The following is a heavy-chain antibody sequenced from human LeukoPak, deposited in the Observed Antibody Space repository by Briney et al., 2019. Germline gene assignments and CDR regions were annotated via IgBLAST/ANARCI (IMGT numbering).Heavy chain of an antibody. J-gene: IGHJ5*02. Sequence: GGSLRLSCAASGFTFSSYAMSWVRQAPGKGLEWVSAISGSGGSTYYADSMKGRFTISRDNSKNTLYLQMNSLRAEDTAVYYCAKDCGGDCYNWFDPWGQGTLVTVSS. D-gene: IGHD2-21*02. V-gene: IGHV3-23*01. CDR2: ISGSGGST. CDR3: AKDCGGDCYNWFDP. CDR1: GFTFSSYA.